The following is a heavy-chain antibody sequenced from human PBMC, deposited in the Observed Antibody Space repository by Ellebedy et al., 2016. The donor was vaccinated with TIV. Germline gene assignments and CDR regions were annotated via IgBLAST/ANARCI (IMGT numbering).Heavy chain of an antibody. CDR3: ASYVDTAMVFDY. V-gene: IGHV3-9*01. J-gene: IGHJ4*02. CDR2: ISWNSGSI. D-gene: IGHD5-18*01. Sequence: PGGSLRLSCAASGFSFDDYAMHWVRQAPGKGLEWVSGISWNSGSIGYADSVKGRFTISRDNARKSLYLQMNSLRAEDTAVYYCASYVDTAMVFDYWGQGTLVTVSS. CDR1: GFSFDDYA.